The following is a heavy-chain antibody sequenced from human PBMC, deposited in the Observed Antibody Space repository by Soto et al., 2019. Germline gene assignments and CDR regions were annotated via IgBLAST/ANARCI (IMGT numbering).Heavy chain of an antibody. J-gene: IGHJ6*02. Sequence: SETLSLTCAVSGDCISSGGYSWSWIRQPPGKGLEWIGYIYQSGSTYYNPSIKSRVTISVDRSRNQFSLKLSSVTAADTAGYFCATQIFIYSRAYSYYAMDFSGQGPTVTVS. D-gene: IGHD2-15*01. V-gene: IGHV4-30-2*01. CDR1: GDCISSGGYS. CDR3: ATQIFIYSRAYSYYAMDF. CDR2: IYQSGST.